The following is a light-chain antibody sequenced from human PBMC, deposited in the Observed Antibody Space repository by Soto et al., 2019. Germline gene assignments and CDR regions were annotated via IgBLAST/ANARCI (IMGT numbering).Light chain of an antibody. Sequence: EIVLTQSPGTLSLFPGERATLSCRASQSVSSYLAWYQQKPGQAPRLLIYDASNRATGIPARFSGSGSGTDFTLTISSLEPEDFAVYYCQQRSNWPITFGQGTRLE. CDR2: DAS. CDR1: QSVSSY. V-gene: IGKV3-11*01. J-gene: IGKJ5*01. CDR3: QQRSNWPIT.